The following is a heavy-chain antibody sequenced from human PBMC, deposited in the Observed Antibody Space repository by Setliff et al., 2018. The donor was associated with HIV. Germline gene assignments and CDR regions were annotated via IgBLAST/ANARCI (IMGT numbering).Heavy chain of an antibody. CDR1: GDTFTSYV. Sequence: SVKVSCKASGDTFTSYVISWVRQAPGQGLEWMGGIVLMSNTADYAPKFQGRVTITADESTSTAYMELSSLRSEDTAVYYCAKSIAVASYPYDAFDIWGQGTMVTVSS. V-gene: IGHV1-69*13. CDR3: AKSIAVASYPYDAFDI. J-gene: IGHJ3*02. D-gene: IGHD6-19*01. CDR2: IVLMSNTA.